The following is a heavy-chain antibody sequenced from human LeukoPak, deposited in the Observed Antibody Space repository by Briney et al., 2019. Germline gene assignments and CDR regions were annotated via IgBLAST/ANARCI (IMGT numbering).Heavy chain of an antibody. V-gene: IGHV3-33*01. CDR1: GFTFSSYG. J-gene: IGHJ4*02. Sequence: PGGSLRLSCAASGFTFSSYGMHWVRQAPGKGLEWVAVIWYDGSNKYYADSVKVRFTISRDNSKNTLYLQMNSLRAEDTAVYYCARDGKSRGRAQVEVGNFDYWGQGTLVTVSS. CDR2: IWYDGSNK. D-gene: IGHD3-16*01. CDR3: ARDGKSRGRAQVEVGNFDY.